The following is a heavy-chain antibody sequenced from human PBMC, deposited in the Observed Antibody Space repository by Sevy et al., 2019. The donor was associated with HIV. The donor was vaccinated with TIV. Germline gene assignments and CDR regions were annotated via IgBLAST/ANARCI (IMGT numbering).Heavy chain of an antibody. J-gene: IGHJ3*01. CDR3: VRETTMLPRGAFDF. D-gene: IGHD3-10*01. Sequence: GGSLRLSCAASGFTFSSYPMHWVRQGPGKGLEWVSFISFDGTDKYYADSVKGRFTITRDNSKNTLFLQMNSLRAEDTAFYYCVRETTMLPRGAFDFWGQGTMVTVSS. V-gene: IGHV3-30-3*01. CDR1: GFTFSSYP. CDR2: ISFDGTDK.